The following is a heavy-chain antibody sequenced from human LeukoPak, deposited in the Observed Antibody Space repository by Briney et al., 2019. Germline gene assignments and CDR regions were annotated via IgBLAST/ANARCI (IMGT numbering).Heavy chain of an antibody. V-gene: IGHV3-30-3*01. D-gene: IGHD3-22*01. Sequence: PGRSLSLSCAASGFPFSYYTMHWVRQAPGKGLEWVAVISYDGSNEYYADSVKGRFTISRDNSKNTLYLQMNSLRVEDTAVYYCARVLNYYDSSGYYFSYWGQGTLVTVSS. J-gene: IGHJ4*02. CDR3: ARVLNYYDSSGYYFSY. CDR1: GFPFSYYT. CDR2: ISYDGSNE.